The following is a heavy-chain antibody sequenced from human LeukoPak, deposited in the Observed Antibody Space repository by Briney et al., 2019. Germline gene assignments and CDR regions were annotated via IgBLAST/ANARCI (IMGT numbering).Heavy chain of an antibody. CDR2: ISYDGSNK. D-gene: IGHD3-10*01. CDR3: AKDYYGSGRPFDI. J-gene: IGHJ3*02. Sequence: GRSLRLSCAASGFTFSSYDMHWVRQAPGKGLEWVAVISYDGSNKYYADSVKGRFTISRDNSKSTLYLQMNSLRAEDTAVYYCAKDYYGSGRPFDIWGQGTMVTVSS. V-gene: IGHV3-30*18. CDR1: GFTFSSYD.